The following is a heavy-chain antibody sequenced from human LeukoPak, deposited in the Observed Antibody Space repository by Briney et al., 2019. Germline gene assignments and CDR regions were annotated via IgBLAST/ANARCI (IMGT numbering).Heavy chain of an antibody. V-gene: IGHV1-18*01. J-gene: IGHJ3*02. D-gene: IGHD6-6*01. CDR1: GYTFTSYG. CDR2: ISAYNGNT. Sequence: ASVKVSCKASGYTFTSYGISWVRQAPGQGLEWMGWISAYNGNTNYAQKLQGRVTMTTDTSTSTAYMELRSLRSDDTAVYYCARGRIAARPGGAFDIWGQGTMVTVSS. CDR3: ARGRIAARPGGAFDI.